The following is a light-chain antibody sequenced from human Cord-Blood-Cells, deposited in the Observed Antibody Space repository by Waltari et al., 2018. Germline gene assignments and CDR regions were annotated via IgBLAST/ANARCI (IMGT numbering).Light chain of an antibody. CDR1: SSDVGSYNL. Sequence: ISCTGTSSDVGSYNLVSWYQQHPGKAPKLMIYEGSKRPSGVSNRFSGSKSGNTASLTISGLQAEDEADYYCCSYAGSSTYVFGTGTKVTVL. CDR2: EGS. J-gene: IGLJ1*01. CDR3: CSYAGSSTYV. V-gene: IGLV2-23*01.